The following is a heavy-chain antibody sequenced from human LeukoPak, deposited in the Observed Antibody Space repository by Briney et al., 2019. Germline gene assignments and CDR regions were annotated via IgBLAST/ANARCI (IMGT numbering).Heavy chain of an antibody. J-gene: IGHJ4*02. Sequence: DPGGSLRLSCAASGFTFSSYAMSWVRQAPGKGLEWVSAISGSGGSTYYADSVKGRFTISRDNSKNTLYLQMNSLRAEDTAVYYCTHRQKLGEAIFDYWGQGTLVTVSS. CDR2: ISGSGGST. V-gene: IGHV3-23*01. CDR1: GFTFSSYA. D-gene: IGHD3-16*01. CDR3: THRQKLGEAIFDY.